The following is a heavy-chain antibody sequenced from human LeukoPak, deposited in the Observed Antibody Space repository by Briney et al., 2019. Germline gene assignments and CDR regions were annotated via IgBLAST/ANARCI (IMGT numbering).Heavy chain of an antibody. CDR3: ARVNPLMAPGAVDI. Sequence: GGSLRLSCAASGFTFSSYWMTWVRQAPGKGLAWVANIKQDGSAKYYMDSVKGRFTISRDNAKNSLYLQMNSLGVEDTAVYYCARVNPLMAPGAVDIWGQGTKVVVSS. V-gene: IGHV3-7*01. CDR2: IKQDGSAK. J-gene: IGHJ3*02. D-gene: IGHD2-8*01. CDR1: GFTFSSYW.